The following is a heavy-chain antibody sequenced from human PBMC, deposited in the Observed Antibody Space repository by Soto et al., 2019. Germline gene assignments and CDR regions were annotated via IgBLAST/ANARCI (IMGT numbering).Heavy chain of an antibody. Sequence: EAQLLESGGGLVQPGGSLRLSCAASGFSFSSYAMNWVRQAPGKGLEWVSVISGSGDSTYYADSVKGRFTISRDNSKNTLYLQMISLRAEDTAVYYCARRSSGWYFDYWGQGTLVIVSS. CDR3: ARRSSGWYFDY. V-gene: IGHV3-23*01. J-gene: IGHJ4*02. CDR1: GFSFSSYA. CDR2: ISGSGDST. D-gene: IGHD6-19*01.